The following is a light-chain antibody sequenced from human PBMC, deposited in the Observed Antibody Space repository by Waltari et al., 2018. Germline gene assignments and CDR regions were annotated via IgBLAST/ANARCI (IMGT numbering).Light chain of an antibody. V-gene: IGKV1-9*01. Sequence: DIQLTQSPSFLSASVGDRVPITCRASEGISSYLAWYQQRPGKAPKLLIYAASTLHSGVPSRFSGSGSGTEFTLTISSLQPEDFATYYCQLLNPYPRTFGQGTKVEIK. J-gene: IGKJ1*01. CDR1: EGISSY. CDR2: AAS. CDR3: QLLNPYPRT.